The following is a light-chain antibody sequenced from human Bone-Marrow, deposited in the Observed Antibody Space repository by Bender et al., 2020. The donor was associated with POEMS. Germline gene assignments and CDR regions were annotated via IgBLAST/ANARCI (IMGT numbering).Light chain of an antibody. CDR2: YVS. V-gene: IGLV2-14*03. CDR1: SSDIGTYTY. CDR3: SSYTSSSTHV. Sequence: QSVLAQPPSVSGAPGQRVTISCTGTSSDIGTYTYVSWYQQHPGKAPKLMIYYVSNRPSGVSNRFSGSKSGNTASLIISGLQAEDEADYYCSSYTSSSTHVFGTGTKVSVL. J-gene: IGLJ1*01.